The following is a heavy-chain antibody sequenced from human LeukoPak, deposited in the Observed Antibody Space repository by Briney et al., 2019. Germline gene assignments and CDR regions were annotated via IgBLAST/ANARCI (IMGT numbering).Heavy chain of an antibody. D-gene: IGHD3-22*01. CDR1: GFPFSFYE. Sequence: PGGSLRLSCAVSGFPFSFYEINWVRQAPGKGLEWVSNIGSSGRTRYYADSVKGRFSISRDNAKNSLYLQMNSLRVEDTAVYYCARGDYYDSSAYSEYFQHWGQGTLVTVSS. V-gene: IGHV3-48*03. CDR2: IGSSGRTR. CDR3: ARGDYYDSSAYSEYFQH. J-gene: IGHJ1*01.